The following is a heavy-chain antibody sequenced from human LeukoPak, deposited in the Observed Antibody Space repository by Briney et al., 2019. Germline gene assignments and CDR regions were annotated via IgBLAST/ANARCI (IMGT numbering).Heavy chain of an antibody. Sequence: GGSLRLSCAASGFTFSSYAMGWVRQAPGKGLEWVSYISSLGSTIYYADSVKGRFTIFRDNAKNSLYLQMDGLRAEDTAVYYCARGEQEMATMSIDYWGQGTLVTVSS. CDR3: ARGEQEMATMSIDY. J-gene: IGHJ4*02. V-gene: IGHV3-48*01. CDR2: ISSLGSTI. D-gene: IGHD5-24*01. CDR1: GFTFSSYA.